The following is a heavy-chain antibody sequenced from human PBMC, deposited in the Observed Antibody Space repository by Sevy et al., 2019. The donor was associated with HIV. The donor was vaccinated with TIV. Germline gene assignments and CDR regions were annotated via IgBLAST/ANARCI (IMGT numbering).Heavy chain of an antibody. CDR1: GYRFISYW. D-gene: IGHD3-22*01. CDR2: IYPGDSDI. CDR3: ARRGFDSSGYPQYYFDY. J-gene: IGHJ4*02. V-gene: IGHV5-51*01. Sequence: GESLKISCKGSGYRFISYWIGWVRQMPGKGLEWMGIIYPGDSDIRYSPFFQGQVTISADKSINTANLQWGSLQASDTAMYFCARRGFDSSGYPQYYFDYWGQGTLVTVSS.